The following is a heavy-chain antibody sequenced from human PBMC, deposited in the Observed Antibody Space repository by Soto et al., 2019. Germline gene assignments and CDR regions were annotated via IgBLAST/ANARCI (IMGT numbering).Heavy chain of an antibody. J-gene: IGHJ6*02. Sequence: SETLSLTCAVSGGSISRSNLWSWVRQPPGKGLEWIGEIYHSGSTDYNPSLKSRVTISVDKSKNQFSLKRSCVTAAETAVNNCARIAAAGSYYYYGIDVWGQGTTVTVS. CDR2: IYHSGST. D-gene: IGHD6-13*01. CDR1: GGSISRSNL. V-gene: IGHV4-4*02. CDR3: ARIAAAGSYYYYGIDV.